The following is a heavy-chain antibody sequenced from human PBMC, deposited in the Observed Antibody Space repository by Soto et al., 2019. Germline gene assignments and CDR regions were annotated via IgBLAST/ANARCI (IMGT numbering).Heavy chain of an antibody. CDR1: GGSISSGGYY. J-gene: IGHJ6*02. CDR2: IYYSGST. V-gene: IGHV4-31*03. Sequence: SETLSLTCTVSGGSISSGGYYWSWIRQHPGKGLEWIGYIYYSGSTYYNPSLKSRVTISVDTSKNQFSLKLSSVTAADTAVYYCARVEKRITIFGVVIDYYYYYGMDVWGQGTTVTVSS. CDR3: ARVEKRITIFGVVIDYYYYYGMDV. D-gene: IGHD3-3*01.